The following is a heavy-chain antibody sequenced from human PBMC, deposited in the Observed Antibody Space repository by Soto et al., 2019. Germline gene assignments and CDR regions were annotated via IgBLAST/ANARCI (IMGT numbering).Heavy chain of an antibody. CDR1: GFTFSDYY. D-gene: IGHD1-26*01. Sequence: GGSLRLSCAASGFTFSDYYMSWIRQAPGKGLEWVSYISSSGSTIYYADSVKGRFTISRDNAKNSLYLQMNSLRAEDTAVYYCARRFQELLDSGAFDIWGQGTMVTVSS. V-gene: IGHV3-11*01. J-gene: IGHJ3*02. CDR2: ISSSGSTI. CDR3: ARRFQELLDSGAFDI.